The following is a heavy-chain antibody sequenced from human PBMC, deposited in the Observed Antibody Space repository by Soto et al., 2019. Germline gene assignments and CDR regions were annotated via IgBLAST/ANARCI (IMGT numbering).Heavy chain of an antibody. CDR2: VSYTGNT. V-gene: IGHV4-31*03. J-gene: IGHJ4*02. Sequence: QVQLQESGPGLMQPSQTLSLTCTVSGGSIGSGGDWWSWIRQHPGRGLEWIGFVSYTGNTQYNPSLKRRDNISVDTSTKQFSLKLSCVTAADTAVYYCARGTLVWGQGTLVTVSS. D-gene: IGHD2-2*01. CDR3: ARGTLV. CDR1: GGSIGSGGDW.